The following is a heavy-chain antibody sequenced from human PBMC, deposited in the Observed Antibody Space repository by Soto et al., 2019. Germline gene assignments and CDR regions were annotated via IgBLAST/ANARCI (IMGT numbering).Heavy chain of an antibody. J-gene: IGHJ3*02. V-gene: IGHV1-46*03. D-gene: IGHD2-2*01. CDR3: AREEYQLMHAFDI. Sequence: ASLKVSCKASGYTFTSYFMHWVRQAPGHGLEWMGIINPSGGRTSYAQKFQGRVTMTSDTSTSTVYMELSSLSSEDTAVYYCAREEYQLMHAFDIWGQGTMVTVSS. CDR2: INPSGGRT. CDR1: GYTFTSYF.